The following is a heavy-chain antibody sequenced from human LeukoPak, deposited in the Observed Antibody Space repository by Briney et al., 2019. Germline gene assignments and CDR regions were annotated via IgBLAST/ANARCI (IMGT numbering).Heavy chain of an antibody. CDR3: ARHSGYHSTMYLDY. Sequence: ASVKVSCKTSGGTFNSYAISWVRQAPGQGLEWMGGITAIFRTTNYAQKFQGRVTITADESMSTVYMELSSLRSEDTAVYYCARHSGYHSTMYLDYWGQGTLVTVSS. V-gene: IGHV1-69*13. CDR2: ITAIFRTT. D-gene: IGHD3-22*01. J-gene: IGHJ4*02. CDR1: GGTFNSYA.